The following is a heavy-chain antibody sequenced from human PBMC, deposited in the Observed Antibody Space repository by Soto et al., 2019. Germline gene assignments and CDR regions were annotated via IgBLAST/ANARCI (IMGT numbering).Heavy chain of an antibody. CDR1: GFTFSSYG. V-gene: IGHV3-30*18. J-gene: IGHJ2*01. CDR3: AKGVGWQHLLLVWYFAL. CDR2: ISYDGSNK. D-gene: IGHD2-21*02. Sequence: QVQLVESGGGVVQAGRSLRLSCAASGFTFSSYGMHWVRQAPGKGLEWVAVISYDGSNKYYADSVKGRFTISRDTSKNQLYLQMNSLRGEDTAVYYCAKGVGWQHLLLVWYFALWGRGTLVTAAS.